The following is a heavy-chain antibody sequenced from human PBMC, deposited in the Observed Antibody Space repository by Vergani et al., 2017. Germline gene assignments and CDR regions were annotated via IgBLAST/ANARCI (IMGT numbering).Heavy chain of an antibody. CDR1: GLTLGDNG. V-gene: IGHV3-72*01. D-gene: IGHD3-3*01. CDR2: TRNKARGYST. CDR3: ARTLKFLDMDV. Sequence: EVRLVESGGGWVQPGGSLGLSGATSGLTLGDNGMDWVRKAPGKGREWVARTRNKARGYSTDYAASVRGRFIVSRDASGKSVSLQMTRLRIDDTAVYFCARTLKFLDMDVWGKGTTVTVSS. J-gene: IGHJ6*04.